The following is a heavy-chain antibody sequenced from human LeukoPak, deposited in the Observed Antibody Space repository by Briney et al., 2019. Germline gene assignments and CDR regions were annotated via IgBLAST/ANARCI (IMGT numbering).Heavy chain of an antibody. CDR2: ISGSGGGT. J-gene: IGHJ4*02. V-gene: IGHV3-23*01. D-gene: IGHD3-9*01. Sequence: PGGSLRLSCAASGFTFSDSAMSWVRQAPGKGLEWVSVISGSGGGTYYADSVKGRFTISRDNSKNTLYLQMNSLRAKDTAVYFCAKGGLRYFGDWGQGTLVTVSS. CDR3: AKGGLRYFGD. CDR1: GFTFSDSA.